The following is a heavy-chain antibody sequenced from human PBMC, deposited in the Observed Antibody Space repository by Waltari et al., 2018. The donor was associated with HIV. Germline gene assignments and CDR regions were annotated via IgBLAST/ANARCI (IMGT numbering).Heavy chain of an antibody. CDR3: ARAPMTTVTSRGFDI. V-gene: IGHV1-18*01. Sequence: QVQLVQSGAEVKKPGASLKVSCKASGYSFTRYGISWVRQAPGQGLEWIGWISVYNYNTKYAQKIQGRLNMTTDSPTSTAYMELRSLRSDDTAVYYCARAPMTTVTSRGFDIWGQGTMVIVSS. CDR1: GYSFTRYG. CDR2: ISVYNYNT. J-gene: IGHJ3*02. D-gene: IGHD4-17*01.